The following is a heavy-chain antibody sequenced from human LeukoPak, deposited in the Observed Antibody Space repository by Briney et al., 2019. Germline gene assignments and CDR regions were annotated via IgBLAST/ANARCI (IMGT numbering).Heavy chain of an antibody. CDR1: GYSFTSYW. J-gene: IGHJ4*02. D-gene: IGHD6-19*01. CDR3: ARHLTWGSGWTEDYFDY. V-gene: IGHV5-51*01. CDR2: IYPGDSNT. Sequence: GESLKISCKGSGYSFTSYWIGWLRQMPGKRLEWMGIIYPGDSNTRYSPSFQGQVTISADKSISTAYLQWSSLKASDTAMYYCARHLTWGSGWTEDYFDYWGQGTLVTVSS.